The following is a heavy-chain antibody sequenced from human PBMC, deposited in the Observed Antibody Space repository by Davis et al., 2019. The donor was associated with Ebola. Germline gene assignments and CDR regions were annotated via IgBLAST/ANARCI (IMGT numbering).Heavy chain of an antibody. Sequence: GESLKISCAASGFTVSSNYMSRVRQAPGKGLEWVSVIYSGGSTYYADSVKGRFTISRDNSKNTLYLQMNSLRAEDTAVYYCARVDGDYYYGMDVWGQGTTVTVSS. CDR2: IYSGGST. J-gene: IGHJ6*02. D-gene: IGHD4-17*01. CDR1: GFTVSSNY. CDR3: ARVDGDYYYGMDV. V-gene: IGHV3-66*01.